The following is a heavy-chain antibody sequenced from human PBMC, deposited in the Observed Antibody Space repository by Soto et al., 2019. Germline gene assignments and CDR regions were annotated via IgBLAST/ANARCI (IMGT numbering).Heavy chain of an antibody. CDR1: GYTFTSYD. Sequence: ASVKVSCKASGYTFTSYDINWVRQATGQGLEWMGWMNPNSGNTGYAQKFQGRVTMTRNTSISTAYMELSSLRSEDTAVYYCARGLGEKIYGDYFFDYWGQGTLVTVSS. D-gene: IGHD4-17*01. V-gene: IGHV1-8*01. J-gene: IGHJ4*02. CDR2: MNPNSGNT. CDR3: ARGLGEKIYGDYFFDY.